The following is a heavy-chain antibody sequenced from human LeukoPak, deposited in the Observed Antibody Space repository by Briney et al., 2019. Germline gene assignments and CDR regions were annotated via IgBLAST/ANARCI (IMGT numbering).Heavy chain of an antibody. Sequence: SVKVSCKASGGTFSSYAISWVRQAPGQGLEWMGGIIPIFGTANYAQKFQGRVTITADESTSTAYMELSSLRSEDMAVYYCARSPTYYDILTGYYYFDYWGQGTLVTVSS. CDR2: IIPIFGTA. CDR3: ARSPTYYDILTGYYYFDY. V-gene: IGHV1-69*13. D-gene: IGHD3-9*01. CDR1: GGTFSSYA. J-gene: IGHJ4*02.